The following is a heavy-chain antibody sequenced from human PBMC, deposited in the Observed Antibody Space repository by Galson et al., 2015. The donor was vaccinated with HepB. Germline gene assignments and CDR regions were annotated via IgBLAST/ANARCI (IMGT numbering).Heavy chain of an antibody. CDR2: IFYTGST. V-gene: IGHV4-39*01. J-gene: IGHJ6*02. CDR3: ARRIVRYYDWLLSEYYYGMDV. Sequence: CDWIRQPPGRGLEWIGYIFYTGSTYYNPSLKSRATISVDTSKNQFSLRLTSVTAADTAVYYCARRIVRYYDWLLSEYYYGMDVWGQGTTVTVSS. D-gene: IGHD3-9*01.